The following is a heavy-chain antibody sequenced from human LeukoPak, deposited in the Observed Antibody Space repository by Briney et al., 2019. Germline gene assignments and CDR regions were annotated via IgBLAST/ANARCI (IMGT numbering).Heavy chain of an antibody. CDR3: ARSDDSSSWYGYFDY. CDR2: IYHSGST. J-gene: IGHJ4*02. D-gene: IGHD6-13*01. Sequence: PSETLSLTCTVSGGSISSYYWSWIRQPPGKGLEWIGYIYHSGSTYYNPPLKSRVTISVDRSKNQFSLKLSSVTAADTAVYYCARSDDSSSWYGYFDYWGQGTLVTVSS. CDR1: GGSISSYY. V-gene: IGHV4-59*12.